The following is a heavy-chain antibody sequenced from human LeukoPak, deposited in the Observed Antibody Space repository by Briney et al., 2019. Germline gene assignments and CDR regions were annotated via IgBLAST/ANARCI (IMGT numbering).Heavy chain of an antibody. D-gene: IGHD6-13*01. CDR2: IYTSGST. CDR3: ARGGGISHYYYYMDV. V-gene: IGHV4-4*07. J-gene: IGHJ6*03. Sequence: PSETLSLTCTVSGGSISSYYWSWIRQPAGKGLEWIGRIYTSGSTNYNPSLKSRVTMSVDTSKNQFSLMLNSVTAADTAVYYCARGGGISHYYYYMDVWGKGTTVTISS. CDR1: GGSISSYY.